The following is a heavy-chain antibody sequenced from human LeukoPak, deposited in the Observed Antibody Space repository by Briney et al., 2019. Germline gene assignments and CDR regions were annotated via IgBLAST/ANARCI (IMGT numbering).Heavy chain of an antibody. CDR1: GFTFTNYG. CDR2: MNPNSGNT. J-gene: IGHJ4*02. D-gene: IGHD3-9*01. Sequence: ASVKVSCKASGFTFTNYGFTWVRQAPGQGLEWMGWMNPNSGNTGYAQRFQGRVTMTRNTSISTAYMELSSLTPEDTAVYYCARGRRLTGYYDFDYWGQGTLVTVSS. V-gene: IGHV1-8*02. CDR3: ARGRRLTGYYDFDY.